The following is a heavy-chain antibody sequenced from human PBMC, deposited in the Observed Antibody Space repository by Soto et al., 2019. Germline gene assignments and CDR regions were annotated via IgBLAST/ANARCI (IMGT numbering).Heavy chain of an antibody. J-gene: IGHJ4*02. CDR3: TTDEPEPAYGDLLYGY. Sequence: EVQLVESGGGLVKPGGSLRLSCAASGFTFSNAWMSWVRQAPGKGLEWVGRIKSKTDGGTTDYAAPVKGRFTISRDDSKNTLYLQMNSLKTEDTAVYFCTTDEPEPAYGDLLYGYWGQGTLVTVSS. D-gene: IGHD4-17*01. V-gene: IGHV3-15*01. CDR1: GFTFSNAW. CDR2: IKSKTDGGTT.